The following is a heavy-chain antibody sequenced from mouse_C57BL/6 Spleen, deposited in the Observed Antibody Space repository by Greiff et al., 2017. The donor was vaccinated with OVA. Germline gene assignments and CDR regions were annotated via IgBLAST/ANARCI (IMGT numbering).Heavy chain of an antibody. Sequence: QVQLQQSGPGLVQPSQSLSLTCTVSGFSFTSYGVHWVRPSPGKGLEWLGVLWSGGSTDYNAAFISRLSISKYNAKSQLFFKMNSLQADDTAIYYSSRQNDYDDAMDYWGQGTSVTVSS. J-gene: IGHJ4*01. D-gene: IGHD2-4*01. V-gene: IGHV2-2*01. CDR2: LWSGGST. CDR1: GFSFTSYG. CDR3: SRQNDYDDAMDY.